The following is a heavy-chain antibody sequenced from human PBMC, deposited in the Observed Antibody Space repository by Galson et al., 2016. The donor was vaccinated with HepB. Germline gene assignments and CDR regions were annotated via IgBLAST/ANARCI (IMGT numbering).Heavy chain of an antibody. V-gene: IGHV3-21*01. Sequence: SLRLSCAASGFAFSVYGMTWVRQAPRKGLEWVSAISTGGSSTDYADSVKGRFTISRDNAEDSLDLQMNSLRAEDTAVYYCARDRGPFDAFDIWGRGTMVTVSS. D-gene: IGHD3-10*01. CDR3: ARDRGPFDAFDI. CDR2: ISTGGSST. CDR1: GFAFSVYG. J-gene: IGHJ3*02.